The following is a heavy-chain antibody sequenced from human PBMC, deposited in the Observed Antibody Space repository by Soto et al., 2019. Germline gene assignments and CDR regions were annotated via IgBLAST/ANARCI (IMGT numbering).Heavy chain of an antibody. CDR1: GGTFSSYA. J-gene: IGHJ6*02. CDR3: AEGSIAVAGTNYYYYGMDV. Sequence: QVQLVQSGAEVKKPGSSVKVSCKASGGTFSSYAISWVRQAPGQGLEWMGGIIPIFGTANYAQKFQGRVTITADESTSTAYMELSSLRCEDTAVYYCAEGSIAVAGTNYYYYGMDVWGQGTTVTVSS. CDR2: IIPIFGTA. D-gene: IGHD6-19*01. V-gene: IGHV1-69*12.